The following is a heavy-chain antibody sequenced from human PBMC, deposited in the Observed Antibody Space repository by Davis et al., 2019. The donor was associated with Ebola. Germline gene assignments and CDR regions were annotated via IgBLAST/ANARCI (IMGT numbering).Heavy chain of an antibody. V-gene: IGHV3-15*07. CDR3: TTDHVGSYCSSTSCAQHYYYGMDV. CDR2: IKSKPDGGAT. J-gene: IGHJ6*02. D-gene: IGHD2-2*01. CDR1: GFTFTNAW. Sequence: GESLKISCAGSGFTFTNAWMNWVRQVPGKGLEWVGRIKSKPDGGATDYAAPVKGRFTISRDDSKNTLYLQMNSLKTEDTAVYYCTTDHVGSYCSSTSCAQHYYYGMDVWGQGTTVTVSS.